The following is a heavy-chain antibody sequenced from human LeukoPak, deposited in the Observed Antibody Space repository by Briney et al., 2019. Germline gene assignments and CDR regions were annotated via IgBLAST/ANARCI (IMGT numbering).Heavy chain of an antibody. V-gene: IGHV3-11*05. J-gene: IGHJ4*02. CDR2: ISSSSSYT. CDR1: GFTFSDYY. CDR3: AREVYGSGSYYQNYFDY. D-gene: IGHD3-10*01. Sequence: PGGSLRLSCAASGFTFSDYYMSWIRQAPGKGLEWVSYISSSSSYTNYADSVKGRFTISRDNAKNSLYLQMNSLRAEDTAVYYCAREVYGSGSYYQNYFDYWGQGTLVPVSS.